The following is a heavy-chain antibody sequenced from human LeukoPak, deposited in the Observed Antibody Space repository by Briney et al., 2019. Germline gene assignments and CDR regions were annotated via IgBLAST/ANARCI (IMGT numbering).Heavy chain of an antibody. CDR3: ARDELRYCSGGSCLFDY. V-gene: IGHV1-18*01. Sequence: ASVKVSCKASGYTFTSYDINWVRQATGQGLEWMGWISAYNGNTNYAQKLQGRVTMTTDTSTSTAYMELRSLRSDDTAVYYCARDELRYCSGGSCLFDYWGQGTLVTVSS. D-gene: IGHD2-15*01. J-gene: IGHJ4*02. CDR2: ISAYNGNT. CDR1: GYTFTSYD.